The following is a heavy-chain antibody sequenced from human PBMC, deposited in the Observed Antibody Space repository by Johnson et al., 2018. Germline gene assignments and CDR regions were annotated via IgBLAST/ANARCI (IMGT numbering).Heavy chain of an antibody. D-gene: IGHD3-10*01. V-gene: IGHV3-7*01. J-gene: IGHJ4*02. Sequence: EVQLVESGGGLVQPGGSLRLSCAASGFTFSNYWMSWVRQAPGKGLEWVANIKPDGREKYYVDSLKGRFTISRDNAKNSLYLQINSLRAEDTAVYYCSRDSTIMIRGVIDYYFDYWGQGTLVTVSS. CDR2: IKPDGREK. CDR1: GFTFSNYW. CDR3: SRDSTIMIRGVIDYYFDY.